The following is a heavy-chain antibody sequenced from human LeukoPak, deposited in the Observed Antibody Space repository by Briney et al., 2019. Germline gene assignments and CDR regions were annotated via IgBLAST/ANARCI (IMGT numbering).Heavy chain of an antibody. V-gene: IGHV3-21*04. J-gene: IGHJ4*02. CDR3: AKDMFIGVAAAAFDY. Sequence: PGGSLRLSCAASGFTFSGYSMNWVRQAPGKGLEWVSSISGSSTYIYYAGSVKGRFTISRDNAKNSLYLQMNSLRAEDMALYYCAKDMFIGVAAAAFDYWGQGTLVTVSS. CDR2: ISGSSTYI. D-gene: IGHD2-2*01. CDR1: GFTFSGYS.